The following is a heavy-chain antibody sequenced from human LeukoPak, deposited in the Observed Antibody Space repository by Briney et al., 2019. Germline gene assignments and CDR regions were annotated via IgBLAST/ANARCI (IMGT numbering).Heavy chain of an antibody. J-gene: IGHJ4*02. CDR3: AKDSRVRVVPAAGG. D-gene: IGHD2-2*01. V-gene: IGHV3-23*01. CDR1: RFTFSSYG. Sequence: PGGSLRLSCAASRFTFSSYGMHWVRQAPGKGLEWVSAISGSGGSTYYADSVKGRFTISRDNSKNTLYLQMNSLRAEDTAVYYCAKDSRVRVVPAAGGWGQGTLVTVSS. CDR2: ISGSGGST.